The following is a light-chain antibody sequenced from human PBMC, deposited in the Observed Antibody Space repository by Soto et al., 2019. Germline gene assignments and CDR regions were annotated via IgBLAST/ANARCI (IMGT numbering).Light chain of an antibody. V-gene: IGKV3-11*01. J-gene: IGKJ3*01. Sequence: EIVLTQSPATLSLSPGERATLSCRASQSLSTYLAWYQQKPGQAPRLLIYDASNRATGIPARCSGSGSGTDFTLTISSLEPEDFAVYYCQQRSIWPPLFTFGPGTKVDIK. CDR3: QQRSIWPPLFT. CDR2: DAS. CDR1: QSLSTY.